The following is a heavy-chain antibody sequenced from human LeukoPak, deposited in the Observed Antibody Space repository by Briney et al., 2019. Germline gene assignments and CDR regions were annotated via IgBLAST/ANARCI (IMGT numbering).Heavy chain of an antibody. CDR1: GGSFSGYY. V-gene: IGHV4-34*01. Sequence: SETLSLTCAVYGGSFSGYYWSWIRQPPGKGLEWIGEINHSGSTNYNPSLKSRVTISVDTSKNQFSLKLSSVTAADTAVYYCARDQIYRRTYKPMDVWGKGTTVTVSS. D-gene: IGHD1-1*01. J-gene: IGHJ6*04. CDR3: ARDQIYRRTYKPMDV. CDR2: INHSGST.